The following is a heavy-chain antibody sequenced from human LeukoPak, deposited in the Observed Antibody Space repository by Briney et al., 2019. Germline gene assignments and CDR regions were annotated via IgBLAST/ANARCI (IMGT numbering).Heavy chain of an antibody. CDR2: INPSGGTT. CDR3: ARGGRYSSGWTRFDP. CDR1: GYTFTSYS. J-gene: IGHJ5*02. V-gene: IGHV1-46*01. D-gene: IGHD6-19*01. Sequence: GASVKVSCKASGYTFTSYSIHWVRQAPGQGLEWMGIINPSGGTTTYTQKFQGRVTMTRDMSTSTVYMELSRLRSDDTAVYYCARGGRYSSGWTRFDPWGQGTLVTVSS.